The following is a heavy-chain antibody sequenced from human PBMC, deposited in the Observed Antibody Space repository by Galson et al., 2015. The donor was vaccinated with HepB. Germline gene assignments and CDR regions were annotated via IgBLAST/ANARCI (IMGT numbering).Heavy chain of an antibody. V-gene: IGHV1-18*01. CDR1: GYTFINYG. D-gene: IGHD6-13*01. Sequence: VKVSCKASGYTFINYGISWVRQAPGQGLEWMGWISAYDGYTNYQQKFRGRVTMTTDTSTSTAYMDLRSLRSDDTAVYYCARIIRAGAPYFDYWGQGTLVTVSS. J-gene: IGHJ4*02. CDR3: ARIIRAGAPYFDY. CDR2: ISAYDGYT.